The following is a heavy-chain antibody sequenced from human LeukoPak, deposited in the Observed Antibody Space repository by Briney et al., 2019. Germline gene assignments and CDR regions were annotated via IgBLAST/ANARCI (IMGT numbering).Heavy chain of an antibody. CDR3: ARGKLRWFKRGLNDAFDI. CDR2: IKQDGSEK. D-gene: IGHD4-23*01. J-gene: IGHJ3*02. V-gene: IGHV3-7*01. Sequence: PGGSLRLSCAASGFTFSSYWMSWVRQAPGKGLEWVANIKQDGSEKYYVDSVKGRFTISRDNAKNSLYLQMNSLRAEDTAVYYCARGKLRWFKRGLNDAFDIWGQGTMVTVSS. CDR1: GFTFSSYW.